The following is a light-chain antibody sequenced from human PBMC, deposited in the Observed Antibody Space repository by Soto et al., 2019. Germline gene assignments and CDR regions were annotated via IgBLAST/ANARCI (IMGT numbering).Light chain of an antibody. Sequence: QSALTQPASVSGSPGQSITISCSGTSSDVGGYAYVSWYQQHPGKAPRLMIYEVSNRPSGVSNRFSGSKSGNTASLTISGLQAEDEADYYCSSYTISNTYVFGTGTKVTVL. CDR1: SSDVGGYAY. J-gene: IGLJ1*01. CDR3: SSYTISNTYV. V-gene: IGLV2-14*01. CDR2: EVS.